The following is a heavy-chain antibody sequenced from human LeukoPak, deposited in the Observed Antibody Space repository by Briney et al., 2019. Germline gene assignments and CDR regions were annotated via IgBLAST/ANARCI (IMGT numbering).Heavy chain of an antibody. CDR2: ISGSGGST. CDR1: GFTFSSYA. V-gene: IGHV3-23*01. J-gene: IGHJ4*02. D-gene: IGHD3-10*01. CDR3: AKAGVRGVGYSELLSDY. Sequence: GGSLRLSCAASGFTFSSYAMSWVRQAPGKGLEWVSAISGSGGSTYYADSVKGRFTISRDNSKNTLYLQMNSLRAEDTAVYYCAKAGVRGVGYSELLSDYWGQGTLVTVSS.